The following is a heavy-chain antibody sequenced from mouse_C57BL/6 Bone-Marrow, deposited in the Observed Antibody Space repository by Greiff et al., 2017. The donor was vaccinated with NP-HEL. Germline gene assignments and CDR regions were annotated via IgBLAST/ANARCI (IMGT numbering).Heavy chain of an antibody. V-gene: IGHV1-55*01. CDR1: GYTFTSYW. CDR3: GRGGVRRGYYAMDY. D-gene: IGHD2-14*01. CDR2: IYPGSGST. J-gene: IGHJ4*01. Sequence: QVQLQQPGAELVKPGASVKMSCKASGYTFTSYWITWVKQRPGQGLEWIGDIYPGSGSTNYNEKFKSKATLTVDTSSSTAYMQLSSLTSEDSAVYYCGRGGVRRGYYAMDYWGQGTSVTVSS.